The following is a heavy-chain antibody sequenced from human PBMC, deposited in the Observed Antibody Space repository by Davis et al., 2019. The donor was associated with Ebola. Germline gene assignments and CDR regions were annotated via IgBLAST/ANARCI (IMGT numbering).Heavy chain of an antibody. J-gene: IGHJ6*02. V-gene: IGHV3-11*01. CDR3: ARDATIITEYYYYKGMDV. CDR2: TDGRGKTL. CDR1: GFIFGDYY. Sequence: PGGSLRLSCAASGFIFGDYYMSWIRQTPDKGLEWLSYTDGRGKTLYYADSVKGRFTTSRDNAKDSLSLQMNGLGPEDTAVYYCARDATIITEYYYYKGMDVWGQGTTVIVSS. D-gene: IGHD1-1*01.